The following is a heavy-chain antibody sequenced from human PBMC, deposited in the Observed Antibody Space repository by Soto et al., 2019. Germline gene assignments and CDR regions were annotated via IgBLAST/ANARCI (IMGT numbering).Heavy chain of an antibody. V-gene: IGHV1-2*04. CDR1: GYTFTGYY. CDR2: NNPNSGDT. J-gene: IGHJ3*02. D-gene: IGHD6-13*01. Sequence: ASVKVSCKASGYTFTGYYMHWVRQAPGQGLEWMGRNNPNSGDTNYAQKFQSWVTMTRDTSISTAYMELSRLRSDDTAVDYCARNSSSWSTPRAGGSFNKGDVFDIGGQGTMVTVSS. CDR3: ARNSSSWSTPRAGGSFNKGDVFDI.